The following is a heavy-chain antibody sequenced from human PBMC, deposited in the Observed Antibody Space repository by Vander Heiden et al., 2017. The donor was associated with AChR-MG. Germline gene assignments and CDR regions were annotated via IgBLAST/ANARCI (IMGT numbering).Heavy chain of an antibody. CDR2: ISYDGSNK. Sequence: QVQLVESGGGVVQPGRSLRLSCAASGFTFISYAMHWVRQAPGKGLEWVAVISYDGSNKYYADSVKGRFTISRDNSKNTLYLQMNSLRAEDTAVYYCARDRYSLYYYDSSDAAFDIWGQGTMVTVSS. CDR3: ARDRYSLYYYDSSDAAFDI. D-gene: IGHD3-22*01. V-gene: IGHV3-30-3*01. J-gene: IGHJ3*02. CDR1: GFTFISYA.